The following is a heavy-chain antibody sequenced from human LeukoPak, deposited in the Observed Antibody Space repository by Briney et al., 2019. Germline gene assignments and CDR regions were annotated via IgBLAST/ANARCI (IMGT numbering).Heavy chain of an antibody. D-gene: IGHD2-2*01. CDR3: ARASSQYQLLPGGWFDP. CDR1: GGSFSGYY. Sequence: SETLSLTCAVYGGSFSGYYWSWIRQPPGKGLEWIGEINHSGSTNYNPSLKSRVAISVDTSKNQFSLKLSSVTAADTAVYYCARASSQYQLLPGGWFDPWGQGTLVTVSS. CDR2: INHSGST. V-gene: IGHV4-34*01. J-gene: IGHJ5*02.